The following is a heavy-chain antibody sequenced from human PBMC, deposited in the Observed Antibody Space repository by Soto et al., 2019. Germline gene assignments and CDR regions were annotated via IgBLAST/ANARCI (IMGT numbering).Heavy chain of an antibody. J-gene: IGHJ4*02. V-gene: IGHV4-59*01. CDR1: GGSISSYY. CDR2: IYYSGST. D-gene: IGHD1-7*01. CDR3: ARVPRTGTTKRPYSFDY. Sequence: QVQLQESGPGLVKPSETLSLTCTVSGGSISSYYWSWIRQPPGKGLEWIGYIYYSGSTNYNPSLKSRVTKSIDTSKSQFSLKLSSVTAADTAVYYCARVPRTGTTKRPYSFDYWGQGTLVTVSS.